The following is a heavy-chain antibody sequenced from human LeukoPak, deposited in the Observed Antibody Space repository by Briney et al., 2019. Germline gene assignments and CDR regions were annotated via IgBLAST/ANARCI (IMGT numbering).Heavy chain of an antibody. Sequence: PGGSLRLSCAASGFTFTNYWMTWVRQAPGKGLEWVANIKQDGSEKYYVDSVKGRFTISRDNAKNSLYLQMNSLRAEDTAVYYCASTRYYYGSGSSYWGQGTLVTVSS. J-gene: IGHJ4*02. V-gene: IGHV3-7*01. CDR3: ASTRYYYGSGSSY. CDR1: GFTFTNYW. D-gene: IGHD3-10*01. CDR2: IKQDGSEK.